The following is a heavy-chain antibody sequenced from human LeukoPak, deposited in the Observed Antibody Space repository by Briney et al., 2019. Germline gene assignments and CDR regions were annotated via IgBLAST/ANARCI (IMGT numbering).Heavy chain of an antibody. Sequence: GGSLRLSCAASGFIFSDYALTWVRQAPGKGLEWVANIKNDGAVKNYVDSVKGRFTTSRDNAKNSLYLQMNSLRAEDTAVYYCAKDSYSKGDFWGQGVLVTVSS. J-gene: IGHJ4*02. CDR2: IKNDGAVK. CDR1: GFIFSDYA. D-gene: IGHD6-13*01. CDR3: AKDSYSKGDF. V-gene: IGHV3-7*01.